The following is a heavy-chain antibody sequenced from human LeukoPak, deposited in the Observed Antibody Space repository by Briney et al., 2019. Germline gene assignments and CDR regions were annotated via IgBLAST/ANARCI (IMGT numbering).Heavy chain of an antibody. CDR2: IYSRGLTRGST. D-gene: IGHD1-26*01. CDR1: GGSISSYY. CDR3: ARDQEYSGSYYRYFDY. V-gene: IGHV4-59*01. Sequence: SETLSLTCTVSGGSISSYYWSWIRQPPGKGLEWIGYIYSRGLTRGSTNYNPSLKSRVTISVDTSKNQFSLKLSSVTAADTAVYYCARDQEYSGSYYRYFDYWGQRTLVSVSS. J-gene: IGHJ4*02.